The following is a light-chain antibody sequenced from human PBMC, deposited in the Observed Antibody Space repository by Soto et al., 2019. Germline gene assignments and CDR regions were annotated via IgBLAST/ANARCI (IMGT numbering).Light chain of an antibody. V-gene: IGLV3-1*01. CDR1: KLGDKY. Sequence: SYELTQPPSVSVSPGQTASITCSGDKLGDKYACWYQQKPGQSPVLVIYQDSKRPSGIPERFSGSNSGNTATLIISGTQAMDEADYYCQAWDSSTYVVFGGGTKVTVL. J-gene: IGLJ2*01. CDR2: QDS. CDR3: QAWDSSTYVV.